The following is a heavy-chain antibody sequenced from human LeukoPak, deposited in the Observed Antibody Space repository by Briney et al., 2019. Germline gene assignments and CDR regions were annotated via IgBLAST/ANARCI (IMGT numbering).Heavy chain of an antibody. Sequence: GGSLRLSCTASGFTFGDYAMSWVRQAPGKGLEWVANIKQDGSEEVYVDSVKGRFTISRDNAKNSLFLQMNTLRAEDTAAYYCARDPYSSTWSYGMDVWGQGTTVTVSS. V-gene: IGHV3-7*05. CDR3: ARDPYSSTWSYGMDV. J-gene: IGHJ6*02. D-gene: IGHD6-6*01. CDR1: GFTFGDYA. CDR2: IKQDGSEE.